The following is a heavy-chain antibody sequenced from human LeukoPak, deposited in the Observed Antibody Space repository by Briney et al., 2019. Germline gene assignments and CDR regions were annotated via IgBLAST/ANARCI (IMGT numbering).Heavy chain of an antibody. V-gene: IGHV1-46*01. CDR2: INPSGGST. CDR1: GYTFTSYY. D-gene: IGHD6-19*01. Sequence: ASVKVSCKASGYTFTSYYMHWVRQAPGQGLEWMGIINPSGGSTSYAQKFQGRVTMTRDTSTSTVYMELSSLRSEDTAVYYCARDMRIAVAALSWRALDYWGQGTLVTVSS. J-gene: IGHJ4*02. CDR3: ARDMRIAVAALSWRALDY.